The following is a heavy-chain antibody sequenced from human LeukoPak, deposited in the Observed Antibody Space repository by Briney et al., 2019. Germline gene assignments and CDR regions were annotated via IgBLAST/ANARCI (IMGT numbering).Heavy chain of an antibody. CDR2: ISSNGDST. V-gene: IGHV3-64*01. CDR1: GFTFSSYA. J-gene: IGHJ4*02. D-gene: IGHD1-26*01. Sequence: GGSLRLSCAASGFTFSSYAMHWVRQAPGKGLEYVSAISSNGDSTYYTNSVKGRFTISRDNSKNTLYLQMNSLRIEDTAVYYCAKLAYSGSPSPDYWGQGTLVTVSS. CDR3: AKLAYSGSPSPDY.